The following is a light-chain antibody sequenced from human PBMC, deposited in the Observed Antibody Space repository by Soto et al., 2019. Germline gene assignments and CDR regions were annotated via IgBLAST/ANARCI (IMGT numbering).Light chain of an antibody. J-gene: IGKJ1*01. CDR3: LQHNSYPRT. Sequence: DIQMTQSPSTLSSCVGDIFTITCRASQNVAHFLNWYQQKPGKAPKLLIYATSSLHSGVPSRFSGSGSGTDFTLTISCLQSEDFATYYCLQHNSYPRTFGQGTKVDIK. CDR2: ATS. CDR1: QNVAHF. V-gene: IGKV1-17*01.